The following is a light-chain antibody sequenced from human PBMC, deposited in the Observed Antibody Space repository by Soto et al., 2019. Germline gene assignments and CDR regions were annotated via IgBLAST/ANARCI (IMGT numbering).Light chain of an antibody. CDR3: KQYNNWRT. Sequence: EIVLTQSPGTLSLSPGERATLSCRASQSVSSTYLAWYQQQPGQAPRLLIYGASNRATGIPDRFSGSGSGTDFTLTISRLEPEDFAVYYCKQYNNWRTFGQGTKWIS. V-gene: IGKV3-20*01. CDR1: QSVSSTY. J-gene: IGKJ1*01. CDR2: GAS.